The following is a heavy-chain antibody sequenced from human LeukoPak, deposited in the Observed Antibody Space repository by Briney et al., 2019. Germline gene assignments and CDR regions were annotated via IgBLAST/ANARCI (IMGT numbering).Heavy chain of an antibody. Sequence: ASVKVSCKVSGYTLTELSMHWVRQAPGKGLEWMGGFDPEDGETIYAQKFQGGVTMTEDTSTDTAYMELSSLRSEDTAVYYCAIESSGYYPSDYWGQGTLVTVSS. V-gene: IGHV1-24*01. CDR1: GYTLTELS. CDR2: FDPEDGET. CDR3: AIESSGYYPSDY. J-gene: IGHJ4*02. D-gene: IGHD3-22*01.